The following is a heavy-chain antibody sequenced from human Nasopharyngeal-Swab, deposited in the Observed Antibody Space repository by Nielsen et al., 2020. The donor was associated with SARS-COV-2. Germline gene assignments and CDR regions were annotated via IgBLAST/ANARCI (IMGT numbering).Heavy chain of an antibody. D-gene: IGHD3-3*01. CDR3: ARDGLDYDFWSAYFMDV. Sequence: GESLKISCAASGFTFNNYNFNWVRQAPGKGLEWVSSISSSSSYIYYADSVKGRFTISRYNAKNSLYLQMNSLRAEDTAVYYCARDGLDYDFWSAYFMDVWGQGTTVTVSS. CDR1: GFTFNNYN. V-gene: IGHV3-21*01. J-gene: IGHJ6*02. CDR2: ISSSSSYI.